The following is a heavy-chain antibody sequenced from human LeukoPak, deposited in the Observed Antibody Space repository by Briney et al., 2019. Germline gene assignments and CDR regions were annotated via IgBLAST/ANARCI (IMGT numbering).Heavy chain of an antibody. V-gene: IGHV1-18*01. J-gene: IGHJ4*02. CDR2: VSAYKGNT. CDR1: GYTFTIYG. D-gene: IGHD5-12*01. CDR3: ARRGYSGYASFDH. Sequence: GASVKVSSKASGYTFTIYGLSWVRQAPGQGRGWMGWVSAYKGNTNYTQKPQGRVTMTTDTSPSTAYMELRRLRSDDTAVYYCARRGYSGYASFDHWAQGTLVPVSS.